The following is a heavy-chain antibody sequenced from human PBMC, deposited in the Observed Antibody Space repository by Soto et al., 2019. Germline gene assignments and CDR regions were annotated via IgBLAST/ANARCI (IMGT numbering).Heavy chain of an antibody. CDR1: IGSVTSFESY. D-gene: IGHD5-18*01. V-gene: IGHV4-30-4*01. J-gene: IGHJ4*02. Sequence: SEALSLPSPVSIGSVTSFESYWAWVPQSPGKGLEWIGYISNSGSTGYNPSLKTRLSMSVDRSKNQFTLRLTSVTAADTAVYFCATESGSTYGYFDHWGQGTQVTVSS. CDR3: ATESGSTYGYFDH. CDR2: ISNSGST.